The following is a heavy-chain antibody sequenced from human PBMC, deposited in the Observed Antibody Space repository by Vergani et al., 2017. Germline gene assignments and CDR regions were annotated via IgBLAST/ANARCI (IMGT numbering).Heavy chain of an antibody. CDR1: GDSVISTDYH. CDR2: MDYSGST. Sequence: QVQLQESGPGLVKPSETLSLTCTVSGDSVISTDYHWGWIRQPPGKGLEWIGSMDYSGSTYYNPSLESRISISFETPKNQFSLRLTSVTAADTAVYYCASKRGACRAAYCHSYDFWGPGTLGGVSS. V-gene: IGHV4-39*01. J-gene: IGHJ4*02. CDR3: ASKRGACRAAYCHSYDF. D-gene: IGHD2-15*01.